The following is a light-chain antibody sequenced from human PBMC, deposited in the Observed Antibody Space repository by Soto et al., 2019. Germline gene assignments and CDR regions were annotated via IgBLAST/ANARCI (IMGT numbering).Light chain of an antibody. Sequence: DIQMTQSPSTLSASVGDRVTVTCRASQRISSWLAWYQQKPGKAPKLLIYKASSLERGVPSRFSGRGSGTEFTLTISSLQPDDFATYYCQQYNSYPETFGQGTKVEIK. CDR3: QQYNSYPET. V-gene: IGKV1-5*03. CDR2: KAS. CDR1: QRISSW. J-gene: IGKJ1*01.